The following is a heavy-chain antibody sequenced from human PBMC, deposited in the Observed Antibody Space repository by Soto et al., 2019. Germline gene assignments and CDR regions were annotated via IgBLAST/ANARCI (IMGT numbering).Heavy chain of an antibody. D-gene: IGHD5-18*01. V-gene: IGHV1-69*08. CDR3: ARDRTALDTALTFAY. J-gene: IGHJ4*02. Sequence: QVQLVQSGAEVKKPGSSVKVSCKASGGTFSSYTISWVRQAPGQGLEWMGRIIPILGIANYAQKFQGRVTITADKSTSTAYMELSSLRSEDTAVYYCARDRTALDTALTFAYWGQGTLVTVSS. CDR1: GGTFSSYT. CDR2: IIPILGIA.